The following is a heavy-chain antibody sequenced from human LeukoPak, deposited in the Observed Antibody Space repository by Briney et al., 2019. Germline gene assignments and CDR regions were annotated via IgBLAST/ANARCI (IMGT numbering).Heavy chain of an antibody. CDR1: GFSFSSYG. J-gene: IGHJ4*02. V-gene: IGHV3-30*02. Sequence: GGSLRLSCATSGFSFSSYGMYWVRQAPGKGLEWVSYIRYDESNTYYADSVKGRFTISRDNSKSTLYLQMNSLRPEDTAFYYCAKDRGDVFYSSGSYLDYWGQGILVTVSS. D-gene: IGHD3-10*01. CDR2: IRYDESNT. CDR3: AKDRGDVFYSSGSYLDY.